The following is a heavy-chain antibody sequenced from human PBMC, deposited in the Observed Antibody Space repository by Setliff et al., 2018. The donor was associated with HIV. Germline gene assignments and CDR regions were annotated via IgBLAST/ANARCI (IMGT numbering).Heavy chain of an antibody. CDR2: IKSKTDGGTT. D-gene: IGHD3-3*01. CDR3: TTGNYDFWSDSSGYFDY. CDR1: GFTFSNAW. Sequence: PGGSLRLSCAASGFTFSNAWMSWVRQAPGKGLEWVGRIKSKTDGGTTDYAAPVKGRFTISRDDSKNTLYLQMNSLKTEDTAVYYCTTGNYDFWSDSSGYFDYWGQGTLVTVSS. V-gene: IGHV3-15*01. J-gene: IGHJ4*02.